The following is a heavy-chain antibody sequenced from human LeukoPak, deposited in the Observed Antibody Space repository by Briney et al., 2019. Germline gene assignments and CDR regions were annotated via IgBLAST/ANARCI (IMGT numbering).Heavy chain of an antibody. CDR3: STTYYDILTGYYLGAFDI. CDR2: ITGDGGTT. V-gene: IGHV3-23*01. CDR1: GLTFSNNG. Sequence: GGSLRLSCAASGLTFSNNGMNWVRQAPGKGLEWVAVITGDGGTTDYADSVKGRFTISRDNSKHTLYLQMNSLRAEDTAVYYCSTTYYDILTGYYLGAFDIWGQGTMVTVSS. D-gene: IGHD3-9*01. J-gene: IGHJ3*02.